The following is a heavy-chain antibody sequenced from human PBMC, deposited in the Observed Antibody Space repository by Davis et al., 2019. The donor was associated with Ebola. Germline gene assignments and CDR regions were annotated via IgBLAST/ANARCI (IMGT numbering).Heavy chain of an antibody. V-gene: IGHV4-31*03. CDR2: ISYIGST. D-gene: IGHD6-13*01. CDR3: ARTGRQQLVPGYFDY. Sequence: SETLSLTCTVPGGSISSSGYYWSWIRQHPGKGLEWTGYISYIGSTYYNPSLRSRLTISVATSKNQFSLKLSSVTAADTAVYYCARTGRQQLVPGYFDYWGQGTLVTVSS. J-gene: IGHJ4*02. CDR1: GGSISSSGYY.